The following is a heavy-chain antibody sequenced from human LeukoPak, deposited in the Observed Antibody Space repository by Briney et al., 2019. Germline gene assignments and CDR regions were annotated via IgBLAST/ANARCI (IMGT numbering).Heavy chain of an antibody. CDR2: ISSSSTI. D-gene: IGHD5/OR15-5a*01. J-gene: IGHJ4*02. V-gene: IGHV3-48*04. Sequence: HPGGSLRLSCAASGFTFSSYSMNWVRQAPGKGLEWVSYISSSSTIYYADSVKGRFTISRDNAKNSLYLQMNSLRAEDTAVYYCARVFTIPGHWGQGTLVTVSS. CDR3: ARVFTIPGH. CDR1: GFTFSSYS.